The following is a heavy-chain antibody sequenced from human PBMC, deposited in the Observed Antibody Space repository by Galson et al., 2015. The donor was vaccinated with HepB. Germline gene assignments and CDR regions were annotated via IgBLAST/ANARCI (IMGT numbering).Heavy chain of an antibody. CDR1: GGTFSSYA. Sequence: VKVSCKASGGTFSSYAISWVRQAPGQGLEWMGGIIPIFGTANYAQKFQGRVTITADESTSTAYMELSSLRSEDTAVYYCARSGGDYDYYYMDVWGKGTTVTVSS. CDR3: ARSGGDYDYYYMDV. V-gene: IGHV1-69*13. D-gene: IGHD4-17*01. CDR2: IIPIFGTA. J-gene: IGHJ6*03.